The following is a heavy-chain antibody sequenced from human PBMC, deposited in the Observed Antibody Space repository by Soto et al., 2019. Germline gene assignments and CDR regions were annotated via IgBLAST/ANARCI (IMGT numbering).Heavy chain of an antibody. D-gene: IGHD3-16*01. CDR2: TNQDETER. Sequence: GGSLRLSCAASGLTFSSYYMSWVRQAPGKGLEWVATTNQDETERYYVDSVKGRFTISRDNAQNLLSLQLNSLRGDDTAVYFCARLIGGVTTYDYWGLGTLVTVSS. CDR1: GLTFSSYY. J-gene: IGHJ4*02. V-gene: IGHV3-7*01. CDR3: ARLIGGVTTYDY.